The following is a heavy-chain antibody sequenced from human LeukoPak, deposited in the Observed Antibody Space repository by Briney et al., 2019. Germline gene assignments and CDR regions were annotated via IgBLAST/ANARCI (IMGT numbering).Heavy chain of an antibody. CDR2: ISGSGGAI. J-gene: IGHJ4*02. V-gene: IGHV3-48*03. CDR3: ARRYCSSTSCTLDY. D-gene: IGHD2-2*01. Sequence: GGSLRLSCATSGFTFTTYEMNWVRQAPGKGLEWVSHISGSGGAIYYADSVKGRFTISRDNAKNSLYLRMSSLRVEDTAVYYCARRYCSSTSCTLDYWGQGTLVTVSS. CDR1: GFTFTTYE.